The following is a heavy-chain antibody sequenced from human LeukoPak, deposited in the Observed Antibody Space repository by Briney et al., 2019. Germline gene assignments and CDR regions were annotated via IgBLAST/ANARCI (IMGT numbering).Heavy chain of an antibody. V-gene: IGHV4-30-2*01. D-gene: IGHD3-9*01. J-gene: IGHJ5*02. CDR2: IYHGGSA. CDR1: GDSITRGGYS. CDR3: ARVLTGYLRKWFDP. Sequence: SETLSLTCAVSGDSITRGGYSWSWIKQPPGKGLEWIGYIYHGGSAYYNPSLKGRLTISVDTSNNQFSLRLSSVTAADTAVYYCARVLTGYLRKWFDPWGQGTLVTVSS.